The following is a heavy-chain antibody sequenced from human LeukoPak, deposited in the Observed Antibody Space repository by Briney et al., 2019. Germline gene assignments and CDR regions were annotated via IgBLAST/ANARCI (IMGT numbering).Heavy chain of an antibody. D-gene: IGHD3-22*01. CDR1: GGSISSGDYY. CDR3: ARPYYYDSRIDP. CDR2: MYYSGST. J-gene: IGHJ5*02. Sequence: SQTLSLTCTVSGGSISSGDYYWSWIRQPPGKGLEWIAYMYYSGSTYYNPSLKSRVTMSADTSKNQLSLKLSSVTAADTAVYYCARPYYYDSRIDPWGQGILITVSS. V-gene: IGHV4-30-4*01.